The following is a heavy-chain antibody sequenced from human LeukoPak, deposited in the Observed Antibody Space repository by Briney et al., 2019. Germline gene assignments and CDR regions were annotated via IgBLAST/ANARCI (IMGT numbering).Heavy chain of an antibody. Sequence: GRSLRLSCAASGFTFSSYAMHWVRQAPGKGLEWVAVISYDGSNKYYADSVKGRFTISRDNSKNTLYLQMDSLRAEDTAVYYCARDRGTGFDYWGQGTLVTVSS. CDR1: GFTFSSYA. CDR2: ISYDGSNK. J-gene: IGHJ4*02. CDR3: ARDRGTGFDY. V-gene: IGHV3-30-3*01.